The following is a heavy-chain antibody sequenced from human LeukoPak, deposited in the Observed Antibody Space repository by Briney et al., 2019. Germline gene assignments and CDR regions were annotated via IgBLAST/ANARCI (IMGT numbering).Heavy chain of an antibody. Sequence: GGSLRLSCAASGFTFNNYWLSWVRQAPGKGLEWVANIKTDGSETYYVDAVKGRFTISRDNAKNSLYLQMNNLRAEDTAVYYCARERTYYYDSSGYNYGMDVWGQGTTVTVSS. V-gene: IGHV3-7*01. D-gene: IGHD3-22*01. J-gene: IGHJ6*02. CDR1: GFTFNNYW. CDR2: IKTDGSET. CDR3: ARERTYYYDSSGYNYGMDV.